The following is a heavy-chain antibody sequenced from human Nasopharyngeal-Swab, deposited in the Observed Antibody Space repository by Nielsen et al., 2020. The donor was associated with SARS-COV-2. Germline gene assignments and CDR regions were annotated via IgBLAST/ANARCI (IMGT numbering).Heavy chain of an antibody. CDR3: AEDWGAAH. D-gene: IGHD7-27*01. J-gene: IGHJ4*02. CDR2: IAHDASNE. CDR1: GFTFSSFG. Sequence: GGSLRLSCAASGFTFSSFGMHWVRQAPGKGLEWVAFIAHDASNEYYGDSVKGRFSISRDSSKNTLYLQMDSLRGEDTAVYYCAEDWGAAHWGQGTLVTVSS. V-gene: IGHV3-30*18.